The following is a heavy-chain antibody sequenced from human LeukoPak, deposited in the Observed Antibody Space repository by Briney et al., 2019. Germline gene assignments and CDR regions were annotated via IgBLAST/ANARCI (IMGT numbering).Heavy chain of an antibody. CDR1: GYSISSGYY. V-gene: IGHV4-38-2*02. CDR2: IYHSGST. Sequence: SETLSLTCTVSGYSISSGYYWGWIRQPPGKGLEWIGSIYHSGSTYYNPSLKSRVTISVDTSKNQFSLKLSSVTAADTAVYYCARVTDYGGNSGGIDYWGQGTLVTVSS. J-gene: IGHJ4*02. D-gene: IGHD4-23*01. CDR3: ARVTDYGGNSGGIDY.